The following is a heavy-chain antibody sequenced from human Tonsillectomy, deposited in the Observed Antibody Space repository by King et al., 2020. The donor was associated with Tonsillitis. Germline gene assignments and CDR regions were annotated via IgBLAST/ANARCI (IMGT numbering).Heavy chain of an antibody. CDR2: VYSGGTT. D-gene: IGHD6-19*01. J-gene: IGHJ5*02. CDR3: AKPSIAVAGRGWFDP. CDR1: GGSISSRPFY. V-gene: IGHV4-39*01. Sequence: LQLQESGPGLVKPSETLSLTCTVSGGSISSRPFYGGWIRQPPGKGLEWIGSVYSGGTTYYNPSLKSRVTISVDMSKSQFSLKLTSVTAADTAVYYCAKPSIAVAGRGWFDPWGQGTLVTVSS.